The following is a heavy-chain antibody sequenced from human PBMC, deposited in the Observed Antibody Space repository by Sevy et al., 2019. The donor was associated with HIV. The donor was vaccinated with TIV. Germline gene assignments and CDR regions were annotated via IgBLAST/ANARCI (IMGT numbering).Heavy chain of an antibody. J-gene: IGHJ5*02. CDR1: GFSLTTSD. D-gene: IGHD1-26*01. Sequence: GGSLRLSCAASGFSLTTSDMHWVRQAPGKGLEWVAYVRNDGSNKYYADSVKGRFTISRDNAKNTLYLQMNSLRTEDTAVYYCARDRSGSYHVSDNWFDPWGQGTLVTVSS. CDR3: ARDRSGSYHVSDNWFDP. CDR2: VRNDGSNK. V-gene: IGHV3-30*02.